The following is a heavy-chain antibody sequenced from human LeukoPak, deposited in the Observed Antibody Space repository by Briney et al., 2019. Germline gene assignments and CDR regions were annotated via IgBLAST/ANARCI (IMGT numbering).Heavy chain of an antibody. J-gene: IGHJ4*02. D-gene: IGHD5-12*01. CDR2: INNDGSST. Sequence: TGGSLRLSCAASGFTFTDYWMHWVRQAPGKGLVWASRINNDGSSTNYADSVKGRFTISRDNAKNTVYLQMNSLRAEDTAVYYCARGDIVLWGQGTLVTVSS. V-gene: IGHV3-74*01. CDR1: GFTFTDYW. CDR3: ARGDIVL.